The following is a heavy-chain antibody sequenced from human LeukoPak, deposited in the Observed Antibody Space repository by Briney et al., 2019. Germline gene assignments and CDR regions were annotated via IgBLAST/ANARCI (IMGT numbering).Heavy chain of an antibody. J-gene: IGHJ2*01. V-gene: IGHV3-48*04. CDR3: AKALSSSFYYFDL. D-gene: IGHD3-16*02. Sequence: GGSRRLSCAASGFTFSSYSMNWVRQAPGKGLEWVSYISSSSSTIYYADSVKGRFTISRDNAKNSLYLQMNSLRAEDTAVYYCAKALSSSFYYFDLGGRGTLVTVSS. CDR2: ISSSSSTI. CDR1: GFTFSSYS.